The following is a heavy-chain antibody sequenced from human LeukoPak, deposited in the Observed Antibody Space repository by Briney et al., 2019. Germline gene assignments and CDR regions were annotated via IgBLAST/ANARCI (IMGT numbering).Heavy chain of an antibody. D-gene: IGHD3-10*01. Sequence: GGSLRLSCAASGFTFSSYSMNWVRQAPGRGLEWVSSISSSSSYIYYADSVKGRFTIPRDNAKNSLYLQMNSLRAEDTAVYYCARDAAVRGAYPPGYWGQGTLVTVSS. CDR2: ISSSSSYI. CDR1: GFTFSSYS. J-gene: IGHJ4*02. CDR3: ARDAAVRGAYPPGY. V-gene: IGHV3-21*01.